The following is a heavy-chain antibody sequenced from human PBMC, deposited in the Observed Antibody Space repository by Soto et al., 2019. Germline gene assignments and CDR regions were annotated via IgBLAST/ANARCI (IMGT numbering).Heavy chain of an antibody. CDR3: ARDGAVAGGINFDY. J-gene: IGHJ4*02. D-gene: IGHD6-19*01. CDR2: INAGNGNT. CDR1: RYTFSTYA. Sequence: ASVKVSCKASRYTFSTYAIHWVRQAPGQRLEWMGWINAGNGNTKYSQKFQGRVTITRDTSASTAYMELSSLRSEGTAVYYCARDGAVAGGINFDYWGQGTLVTVSS. V-gene: IGHV1-3*01.